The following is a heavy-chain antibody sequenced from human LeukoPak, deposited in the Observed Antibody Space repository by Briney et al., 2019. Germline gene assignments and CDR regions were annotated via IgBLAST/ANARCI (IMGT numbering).Heavy chain of an antibody. CDR3: ARDLNPYYYDSSGYSPFDY. J-gene: IGHJ4*02. CDR2: IRNDGSDK. V-gene: IGHV3-30*02. Sequence: GGSLRLSCAASGFIFNSRGMHWVRQAPGKGLEWVASIRNDGSDKYYADSVKGRFTISRDNSKNTLYLQMNSLRAEDTAVYYCARDLNPYYYDSSGYSPFDYWGQGTLVTVSS. CDR1: GFIFNSRG. D-gene: IGHD3-22*01.